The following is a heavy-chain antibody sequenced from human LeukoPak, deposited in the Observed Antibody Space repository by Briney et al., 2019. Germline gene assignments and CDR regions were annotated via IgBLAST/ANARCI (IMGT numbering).Heavy chain of an antibody. CDR2: MYNSEST. J-gene: IGHJ4*02. Sequence: SETLSLTCTVSGGSISSSSYSWGWIRQPPGKGLEWIGSMYNSESTYYNPSLMSRVTMSVDTSKNQFSLKLNSVTAADTAVYYCARVRYDFWSGYSQPIDYWGQGILVTVSS. CDR1: GGSISSSSYS. CDR3: ARVRYDFWSGYSQPIDY. V-gene: IGHV4-39*07. D-gene: IGHD3-3*01.